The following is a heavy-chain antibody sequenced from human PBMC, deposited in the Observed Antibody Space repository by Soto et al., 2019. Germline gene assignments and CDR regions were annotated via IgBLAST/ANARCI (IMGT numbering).Heavy chain of an antibody. Sequence: QVQLQESGPGLVKPSQTLSLTCTVSGGSISSGDYYWSWIRQPPGKGLEWIGYIYYSGSTYYNPSLKSRVTLSVDTSKNQFSLKRSSVTAADTAVYYCARVGGFGATTIDYWGQGTLVTVSS. D-gene: IGHD3-10*01. CDR3: ARVGGFGATTIDY. CDR2: IYYSGST. CDR1: GGSISSGDYY. J-gene: IGHJ4*02. V-gene: IGHV4-30-4*01.